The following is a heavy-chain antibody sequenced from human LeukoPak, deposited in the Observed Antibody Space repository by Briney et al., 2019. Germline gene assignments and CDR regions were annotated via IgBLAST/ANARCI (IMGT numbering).Heavy chain of an antibody. CDR3: ASLTVRRSSSWEKTNDY. Sequence: SETLSLTCTVSGGSISSYYWSWIRQPPGKGLEWIGYIYYSGSTNYNPSLKSRVTISVDTSKNQFSLNLSSVTAADTAVYYCASLTVRRSSSWEKTNDYWGQGTLVTVSS. J-gene: IGHJ4*02. CDR1: GGSISSYY. CDR2: IYYSGST. V-gene: IGHV4-59*08. D-gene: IGHD6-13*01.